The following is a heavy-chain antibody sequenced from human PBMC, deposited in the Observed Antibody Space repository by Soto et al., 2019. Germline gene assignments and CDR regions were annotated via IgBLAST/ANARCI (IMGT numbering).Heavy chain of an antibody. V-gene: IGHV4-4*02. CDR1: GGSFTSNNW. D-gene: IGHD1-7*01. CDR3: ASRDPGTSVDY. Sequence: SETLSLTCAVSGGSFTSNNWWTLVRQPPGQGPEWIGEIYRTGSTNYNPSLKSRVTISLDKSENQFSLKVTSLTAADTAVYYCASRDPGTSVDYWGQGTLVTVSS. J-gene: IGHJ4*02. CDR2: IYRTGST.